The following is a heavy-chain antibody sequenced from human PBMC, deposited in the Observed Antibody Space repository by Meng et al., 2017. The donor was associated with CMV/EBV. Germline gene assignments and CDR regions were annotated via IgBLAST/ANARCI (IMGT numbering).Heavy chain of an antibody. CDR3: AKDRSTTWSFDH. D-gene: IGHD1-1*01. CDR1: RFTISSDG. CDR2: ISYDAKNT. V-gene: IGHV3-30*18. J-gene: IGHJ4*02. Sequence: SCAAYRFTISSDGMPWVRQAPGKGLEWVAMISYDAKNTYYADSVKGRFTISRDNYKDTLSLQMNGLRADDMAVYYCAKDRSTTWSFDHWGQGTLVTVSS.